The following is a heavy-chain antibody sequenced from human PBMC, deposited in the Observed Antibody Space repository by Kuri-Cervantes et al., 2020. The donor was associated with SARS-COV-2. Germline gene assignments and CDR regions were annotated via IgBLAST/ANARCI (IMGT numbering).Heavy chain of an antibody. D-gene: IGHD3/OR15-3a*01. CDR1: GASITHHY. V-gene: IGHV4-59*11. J-gene: IGHJ4*01. Sequence: SETLSLTCTVSGASITHHYWSWTRQPPGKGLEWIGYVHNSGSTSFSPSLRSRVTMSIDTSMSQFSLKLYSVTAADMAIYYCAGASFGLVGACDYWGHGTLVTVSS. CDR2: VHNSGST. CDR3: AGASFGLVGACDY.